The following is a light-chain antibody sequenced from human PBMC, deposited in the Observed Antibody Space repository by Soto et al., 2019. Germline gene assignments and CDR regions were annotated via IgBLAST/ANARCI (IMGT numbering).Light chain of an antibody. J-gene: IGKJ3*01. Sequence: DIQLTQSPSFLSASVGDRVTITCRASQGISTYLAWYQQRPGEHPELLIYGASTLRSGVASRFSGSGSGTEFTLTISSLQPEDFATYFCQQLNSFPPLFTFGPATKVDIK. V-gene: IGKV1-9*01. CDR2: GAS. CDR3: QQLNSFPPLFT. CDR1: QGISTY.